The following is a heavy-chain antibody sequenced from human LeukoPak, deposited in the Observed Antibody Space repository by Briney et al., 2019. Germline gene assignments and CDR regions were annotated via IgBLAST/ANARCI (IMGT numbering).Heavy chain of an antibody. CDR1: GFTFSSYA. CDR3: ARGHDYGDY. V-gene: IGHV3-30-3*01. J-gene: IGHJ4*02. CDR2: ISYDGSNK. Sequence: GGSLRLSCAASGFTFSSYAMHWVRQAPGKGLEWVAVISYDGSNKYYADSVKGRFTISRDNSRNTLYLQMNSLRAEDTAVYYCARGHDYGDYWGQGTLVTVSS.